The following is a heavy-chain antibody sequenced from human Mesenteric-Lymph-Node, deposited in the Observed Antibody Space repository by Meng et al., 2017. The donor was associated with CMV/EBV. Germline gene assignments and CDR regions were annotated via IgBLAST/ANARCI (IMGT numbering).Heavy chain of an antibody. CDR1: GDSVSSNSVA. CDR2: TYYRSKWYN. Sequence: SQTPSLTGAVSGDSVSSNSVAWNWIRQSPSRGLEWLGRTYYRSKWYNDYAVSVKSRITIKPDTSKNHFSLQLNSVTPEDTAVYYCARDVLYSGSFDYWGQGALVTVSS. D-gene: IGHD4-11*01. J-gene: IGHJ4*02. V-gene: IGHV6-1*01. CDR3: ARDVLYSGSFDY.